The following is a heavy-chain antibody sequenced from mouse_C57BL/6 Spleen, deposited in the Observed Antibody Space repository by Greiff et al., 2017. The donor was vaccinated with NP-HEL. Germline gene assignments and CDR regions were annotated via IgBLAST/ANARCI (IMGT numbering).Heavy chain of an antibody. Sequence: VKLQQPGAELVRPGSSVKLSCKASGYTFTSYWMHWVKQRPIQGLEWIGNIDPSDSETHYNQKFKDKATLTVDKSSSTAYMQLSSLTSEDSAVYYCARRGLYYDAVWGFDYWGQGTTLTVSS. CDR2: IDPSDSET. CDR3: ARRGLYYDAVWGFDY. V-gene: IGHV1-52*01. CDR1: GYTFTSYW. J-gene: IGHJ2*01. D-gene: IGHD2-4*01.